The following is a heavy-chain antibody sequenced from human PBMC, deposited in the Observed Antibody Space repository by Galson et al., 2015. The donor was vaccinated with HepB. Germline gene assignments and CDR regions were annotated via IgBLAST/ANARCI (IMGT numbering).Heavy chain of an antibody. CDR1: GFTFSSYA. CDR3: ARGGWAVAGTVRYYYGMDV. J-gene: IGHJ6*02. CDR2: ISSNGGST. V-gene: IGHV3-64*01. D-gene: IGHD6-19*01. Sequence: SLRLSCAASGFTFSSYAMHWVRQAPGKGLEYVSAISSNGGSTYYANSVKGRFTISRDNSKNTLYLQMGSLRAEDMAVYYCARGGWAVAGTVRYYYGMDVWGQGTTVTVSS.